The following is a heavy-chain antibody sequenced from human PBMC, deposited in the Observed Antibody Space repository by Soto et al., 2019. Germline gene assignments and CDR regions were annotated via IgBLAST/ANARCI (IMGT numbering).Heavy chain of an antibody. CDR3: ARVALMETHYLAFDI. V-gene: IGHV4-30-4*01. Sequence: SETLSLTCTVSGGSISSGDYYWSWIRQPPGKGLEWIGYIYYSGSTYYNPSLKSRVTISVDTSKNQFSLKLSSVTAADTAVYYCARVALMETHYLAFDIWGQGTMVTVSS. D-gene: IGHD1-1*01. J-gene: IGHJ3*02. CDR2: IYYSGST. CDR1: GGSISSGDYY.